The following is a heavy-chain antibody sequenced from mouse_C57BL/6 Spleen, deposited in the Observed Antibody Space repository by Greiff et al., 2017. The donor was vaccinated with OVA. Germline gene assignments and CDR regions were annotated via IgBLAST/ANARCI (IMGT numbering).Heavy chain of an antibody. V-gene: IGHV1-52*01. CDR3: ARMGYYGSSYAMDY. CDR1: GYTFTSYW. Sequence: QQPGAELVRPGSSVKLSCKASGYTFTSYWMHWVKQRPIQGLEWIGNIDPSDSETHYNQKFKDKATLTVDKSSSTAYMQLSSLTSEDSAVYYCARMGYYGSSYAMDYWGQGTSVTVSS. J-gene: IGHJ4*01. CDR2: IDPSDSET. D-gene: IGHD1-1*01.